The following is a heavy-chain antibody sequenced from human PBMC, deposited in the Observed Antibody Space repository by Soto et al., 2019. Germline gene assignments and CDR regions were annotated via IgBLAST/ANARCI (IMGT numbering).Heavy chain of an antibody. Sequence: GGSLRLSCAASGFTFNNYAMTWVRQAPWKGLEWVSAISGGGDTTSYADSVKGRFTVSRDGSKNTLYLQMSSLRAEDTALYYCAKGRGGSGSLTPRVDFWGQGTLVTVSS. D-gene: IGHD3-10*01. V-gene: IGHV3-23*01. CDR1: GFTFNNYA. CDR3: AKGRGGSGSLTPRVDF. CDR2: ISGGGDTT. J-gene: IGHJ4*02.